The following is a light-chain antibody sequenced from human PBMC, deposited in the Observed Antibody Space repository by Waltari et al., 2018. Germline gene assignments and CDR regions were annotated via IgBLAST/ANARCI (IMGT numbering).Light chain of an antibody. CDR1: QSISTY. V-gene: IGKV1-39*01. CDR2: GAS. Sequence: DIQMTQSPSSLSASVGDRVTITCRASQSISTYLNWYQKKRGKAPELLIYGASTLQSGVPSRFSGSGSGTDFTLTITSLDPEDFATYYCQQSYNTLPTFGQGTKVGIK. CDR3: QQSYNTLPT. J-gene: IGKJ1*01.